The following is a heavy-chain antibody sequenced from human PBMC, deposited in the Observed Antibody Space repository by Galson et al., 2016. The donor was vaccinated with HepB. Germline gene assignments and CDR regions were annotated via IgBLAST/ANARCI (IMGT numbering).Heavy chain of an antibody. CDR3: ARQSLGYTYADDAFDI. J-gene: IGHJ3*02. Sequence: TLSLTCTVSGGSIRINSYYWTWIRQPAGKGLEWIGRIYTSGSTNYNPSLKSRVTISNDASKNEFSLRLSPVTAADTAVYYCARQSLGYTYADDAFDIWGQGTTVTASS. CDR1: GGSIRINSYY. CDR2: IYTSGST. V-gene: IGHV4-61*02. D-gene: IGHD5-18*01.